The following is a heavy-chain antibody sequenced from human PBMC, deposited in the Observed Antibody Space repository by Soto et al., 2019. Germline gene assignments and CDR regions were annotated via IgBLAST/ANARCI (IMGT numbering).Heavy chain of an antibody. CDR1: GATLSTIW. CDR2: IKSTTAGGTA. J-gene: IGHJ4*02. Sequence: GGSLRLSCAVSGATLSTIWMNWVRQAPGKGPEWVGRIKSTTAGGTADYAAPVRGRFTISRDDSENTVHLQMNGLKSEDTAVYYCSHGYSQYFNSWGQGTLVTVSS. CDR3: SHGYSQYFNS. V-gene: IGHV3-15*07. D-gene: IGHD4-17*01.